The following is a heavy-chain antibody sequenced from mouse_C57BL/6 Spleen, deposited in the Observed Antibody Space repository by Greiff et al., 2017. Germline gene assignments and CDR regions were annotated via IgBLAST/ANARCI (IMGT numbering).Heavy chain of an antibody. Sequence: QVQLQQPGAELVRPGSSVKLSCKASGYTFTSYWMHWVKQRPIQGLEWIGNIDPSDSETHYNQKFKDKATLTVDKSSSTAYMQLSSLTSEDSAVYYCAREGYYYGSSSYVDVWGTGTTVTVSS. CDR3: AREGYYYGSSSYVDV. CDR2: IDPSDSET. CDR1: GYTFTSYW. D-gene: IGHD1-1*01. V-gene: IGHV1-52*01. J-gene: IGHJ1*03.